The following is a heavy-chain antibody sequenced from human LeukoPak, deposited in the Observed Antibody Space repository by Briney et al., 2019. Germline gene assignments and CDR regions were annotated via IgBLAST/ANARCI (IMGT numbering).Heavy chain of an antibody. CDR2: INHSGST. V-gene: IGHV4-34*01. CDR3: ARRRYYDSTGYFE. J-gene: IGHJ1*01. Sequence: TPSETLSLTCAVYGGSFSGYYWSWIRQPPGKGLEWIGEINHSGSTNYNPSLKSRVTISVDTSKNQFSLRLRSMTAADTAVFYCARRRYYDSTGYFEWGRGTLVTVSS. D-gene: IGHD3-22*01. CDR1: GGSFSGYY.